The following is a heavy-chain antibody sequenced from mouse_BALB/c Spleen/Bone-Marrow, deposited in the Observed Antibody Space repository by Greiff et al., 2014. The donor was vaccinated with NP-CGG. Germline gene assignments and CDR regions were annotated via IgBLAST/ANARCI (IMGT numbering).Heavy chain of an antibody. J-gene: IGHJ4*01. D-gene: IGHD2-14*01. V-gene: IGHV5-17*02. CDR3: TRWGYAGDYYAMDY. Sequence: EVKVEESGGGLVQPGGSRKLSCAASGFTFSSFGMHWVRQAPEKGLEWVAYISSGSSSIYYTDTVKGRFTISRDNPKSTLFLQMTSLRSEDTAIYYCTRWGYAGDYYAMDYWGQGTLVTVSS. CDR2: ISSGSSSI. CDR1: GFTFSSFG.